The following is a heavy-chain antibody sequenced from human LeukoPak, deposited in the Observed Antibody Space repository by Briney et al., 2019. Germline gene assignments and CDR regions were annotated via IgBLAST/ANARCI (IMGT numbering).Heavy chain of an antibody. CDR2: SSSSGYI. J-gene: IGHJ4*02. D-gene: IGHD5-18*01. Sequence: PGGSLRLSCEGSGFTFSTYTINWVRQTPGKGPEWVSSSSSSGYIYYADSVKGRFTISRDNSKNSLYLRMNSLRAEDTAVYYCATGYSYGLDNWGQGTLVTVSS. V-gene: IGHV3-21*01. CDR1: GFTFSTYT. CDR3: ATGYSYGLDN.